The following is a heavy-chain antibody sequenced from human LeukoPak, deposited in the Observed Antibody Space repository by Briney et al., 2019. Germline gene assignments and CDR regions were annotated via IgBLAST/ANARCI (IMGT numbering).Heavy chain of an antibody. CDR2: IYYSGST. J-gene: IGHJ3*02. Sequence: PSETQSLTCAVSGGSISSGGYSWSWIRQPPGKGLEWIGYIYYSGSTYYNPSLKSRVTISVDTSKNQFSLKLSSVTAADTAVYYCARGYYDSGGYSDDAFEIWGQGTMVTVSS. CDR3: ARGYYDSGGYSDDAFEI. V-gene: IGHV4-30-4*07. CDR1: GGSISSGGYS. D-gene: IGHD3-22*01.